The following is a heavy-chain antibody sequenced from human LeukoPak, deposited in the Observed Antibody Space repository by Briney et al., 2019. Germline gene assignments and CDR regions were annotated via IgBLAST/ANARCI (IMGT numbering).Heavy chain of an antibody. CDR1: GYTFNRHG. V-gene: IGHV1-18*01. CDR3: ARDPSTTSGHNAWFDY. Sequence: ASVTVSCKASGYTFNRHGISWVRQAPGQGPEWMGWISCYNGDTHYAQNYQGRLTMTTDTSTSTAYMELTSLRSDDTAVYYCARDPSTTSGHNAWFDYWGQGTLVTVSS. J-gene: IGHJ5*01. D-gene: IGHD2-15*01. CDR2: ISCYNGDT.